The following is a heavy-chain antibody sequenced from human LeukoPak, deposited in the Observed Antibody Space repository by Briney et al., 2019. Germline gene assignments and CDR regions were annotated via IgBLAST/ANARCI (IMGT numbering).Heavy chain of an antibody. J-gene: IGHJ4*02. CDR1: GFTFSSYD. CDR2: ISGSGGST. CDR3: ASHRDFWSGYLDY. Sequence: GGSLRLSCAASGFTFSSYDMRWVRQAPGKGLEWVSAISGSGGSTHYADSVKGRFTISRDNSKNTLYLQMNSLRAEDTAVYYCASHRDFWSGYLDYWGQGTLVTVSS. V-gene: IGHV3-23*01. D-gene: IGHD3-3*01.